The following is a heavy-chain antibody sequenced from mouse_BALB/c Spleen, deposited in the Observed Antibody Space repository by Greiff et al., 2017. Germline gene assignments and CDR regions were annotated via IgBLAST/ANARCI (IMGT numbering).Heavy chain of an antibody. CDR3: ALANWDGAWFAY. Sequence: VQLQQSGAELVKPGASVKLSCTASGFNFKDTYMHWVKQRPEQGLEWIGRIDPANGNTKYDPKFQGKATITADTSSNTAYLQLSSLTSEDTAVYYCALANWDGAWFAYWGQGTLVTVSA. D-gene: IGHD4-1*01. CDR1: GFNFKDTY. V-gene: IGHV14-3*02. J-gene: IGHJ3*01. CDR2: IDPANGNT.